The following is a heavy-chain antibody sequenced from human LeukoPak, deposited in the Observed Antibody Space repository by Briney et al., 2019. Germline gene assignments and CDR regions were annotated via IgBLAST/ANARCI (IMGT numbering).Heavy chain of an antibody. D-gene: IGHD6-19*01. CDR1: GFTFSSYW. Sequence: GGSLRLSCAASGFTFSSYWMSWVRQAPGKGLEWVANIKQDGSEKYYVDSVKCRFTISRDNAKNSLYLQMNSLRGEDTAVYYCARDRRSSGWYPYYYYYGMDVWGQGTTVTVSS. CDR2: IKQDGSEK. J-gene: IGHJ6*02. V-gene: IGHV3-7*03. CDR3: ARDRRSSGWYPYYYYYGMDV.